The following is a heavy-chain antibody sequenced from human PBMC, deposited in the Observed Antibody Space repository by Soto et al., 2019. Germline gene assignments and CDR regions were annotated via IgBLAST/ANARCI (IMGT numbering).Heavy chain of an antibody. CDR2: IYYSGST. D-gene: IGHD6-25*01. V-gene: IGHV4-31*03. Sequence: PSEPLSLPYSVSGGSISSVGHYWTWIRQQPGKGLEWIGYIYYSGSTDYNPSLKSRVTISVDRSKNQFSLNLSSVTAADTAIYYCARESGGYDSSTRYGLDVWGQGTTVTV. CDR1: GGSISSVGHY. CDR3: ARESGGYDSSTRYGLDV. J-gene: IGHJ6*02.